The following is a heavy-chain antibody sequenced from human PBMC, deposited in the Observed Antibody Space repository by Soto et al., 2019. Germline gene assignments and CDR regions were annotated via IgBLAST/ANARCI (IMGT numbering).Heavy chain of an antibody. D-gene: IGHD3-22*01. CDR3: GLRYYYDSSGYYWSAGMDV. CDR1: GGTFSGYY. Sequence: SETLSLTCAVYGGTFSGYYWSWIRQPPGKGLEWIGEINHSGSTNYNPSLKSRVTISVDTSKNQFSLKLSSVTAADTAVYYCGLRYYYDSSGYYWSAGMDVWGQGTTVTVSS. V-gene: IGHV4-34*08. J-gene: IGHJ6*02. CDR2: INHSGST.